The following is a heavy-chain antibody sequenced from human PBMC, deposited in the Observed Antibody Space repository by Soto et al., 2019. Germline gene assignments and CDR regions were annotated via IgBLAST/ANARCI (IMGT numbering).Heavy chain of an antibody. V-gene: IGHV3-15*07. CDR3: TTGSVEGV. CDR2: IKRKIDGEAT. J-gene: IGHJ6*02. D-gene: IGHD2-15*01. Sequence: EVQLVESGGGLVKPGGSLRLSCAASGFSFSNAWMNWVRQAPGEGLEWVGRIKRKIDGEATDYAGPVKGRFTVFRDDSKSALYLQMNSLKGDDTAVYYCTTGSVEGVWGQGTTVTVS. CDR1: GFSFSNAW.